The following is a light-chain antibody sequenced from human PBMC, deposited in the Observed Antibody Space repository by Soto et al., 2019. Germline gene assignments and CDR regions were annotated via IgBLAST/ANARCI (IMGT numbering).Light chain of an antibody. J-gene: IGKJ1*01. CDR2: GAS. CDR1: QSVRGSY. Sequence: GLTHSSGTLSLSLGERATLSYSAIQSVRGSYLAWYQQKPGQAPRLLIYGASSRATGIPDRFSGSGSETDSTLTLRTLETEDLAVYSCQHYGTSPESTLGQGTKVDIK. CDR3: QHYGTSPEST. V-gene: IGKV3-20*01.